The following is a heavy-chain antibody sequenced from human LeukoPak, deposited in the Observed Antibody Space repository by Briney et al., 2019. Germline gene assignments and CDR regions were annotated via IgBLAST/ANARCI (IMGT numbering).Heavy chain of an antibody. V-gene: IGHV3-9*01. J-gene: IGHJ6*02. Sequence: GGSLRLSCAASGFTFDDYAMHWVRQAPGKGLEWVSGISWNSGSIGYADSVKGRFTISRDNAKNSLYLQMNSLRAEDTALYYCAKDISGYSYGTYGMDVWGQGTTVTVSS. CDR3: AKDISGYSYGTYGMDV. CDR2: ISWNSGSI. CDR1: GFTFDDYA. D-gene: IGHD5-18*01.